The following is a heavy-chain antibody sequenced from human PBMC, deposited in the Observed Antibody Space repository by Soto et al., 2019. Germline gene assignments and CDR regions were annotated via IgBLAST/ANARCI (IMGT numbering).Heavy chain of an antibody. D-gene: IGHD2-15*01. V-gene: IGHV4-39*01. J-gene: IGHJ4*02. CDR3: ARHTKYCSGGSCSTFDY. CDR1: GSSISSSSYY. CDR2: IYYSGST. Sequence: SETLSLTCTVSGSSISSSSYYWGWIRQPPGKGLEWIGSIYYSGSTYYNPSLKSRVTISVDTSKNQFSLKLSSVTAADTAVYYCARHTKYCSGGSCSTFDYWGQGTLVTVSS.